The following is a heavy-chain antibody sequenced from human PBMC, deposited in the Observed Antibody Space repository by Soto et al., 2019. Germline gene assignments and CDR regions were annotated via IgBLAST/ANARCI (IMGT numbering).Heavy chain of an antibody. J-gene: IGHJ6*02. V-gene: IGHV3-30-3*01. D-gene: IGHD3-22*01. Sequence: VRALRLSLAAPWGTLVNYGMRWVRPATSKGLGWVAVISYDGSNKYYADSVKGRFTISRDNSKNTLYLQMNSLRAEDTAVYYCARDGVYEWLLPPHYYGMDVWGQGTTVTVSS. CDR2: ISYDGSNK. CDR1: WGTLVNYG. CDR3: ARDGVYEWLLPPHYYGMDV.